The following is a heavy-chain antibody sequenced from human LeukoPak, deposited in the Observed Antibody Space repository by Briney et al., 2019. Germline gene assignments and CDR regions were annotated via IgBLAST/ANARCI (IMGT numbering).Heavy chain of an antibody. CDR2: FSTSGDYM. V-gene: IGHV3-21*01. D-gene: IGHD3-16*01. Sequence: GGSLRLSCAASGFTFSSYTMNWVRQAPGKGLEWISSFSTSGDYMYYADSVKGRFLISRDNAKRSLYLQMNSLRAEDTAVYYCAGGNDYWGQGTLVTVSS. CDR3: AGGNDY. CDR1: GFTFSSYT. J-gene: IGHJ4*02.